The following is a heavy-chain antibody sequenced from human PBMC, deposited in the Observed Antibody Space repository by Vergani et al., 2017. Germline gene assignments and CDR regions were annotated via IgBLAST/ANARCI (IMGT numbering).Heavy chain of an antibody. CDR2: IKSTTVGGTT. J-gene: IGHJ4*02. D-gene: IGHD6-19*01. V-gene: IGHV3-15*01. CDR3: TTAGRGIAVAGPY. CDR1: GFTFSNAW. Sequence: EVQLVESGGGLVKPGGSLRLSCAASGFTFSNAWMSWVRQAPGKGLEWVGRIKSTTVGGTTDYAAPVKGRFTISRDDSKNTLYLQMNSLKTEDTAVYYCTTAGRGIAVAGPYWGQGTLVTVSS.